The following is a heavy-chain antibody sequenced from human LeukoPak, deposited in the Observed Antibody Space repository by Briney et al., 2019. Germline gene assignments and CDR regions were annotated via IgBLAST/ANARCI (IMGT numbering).Heavy chain of an antibody. V-gene: IGHV1-69*13. CDR1: GGTFSSYA. Sequence: ASVKVSCKASGGTFSSYAISWVRQAPGQGLVWMGGIIPIFGTANYAQKFQGRVTITADESTSTAYMELSSLRSEDTAVYYCARTAQQLVEGDAFDIWGQGTMVTVSS. D-gene: IGHD6-13*01. CDR2: IIPIFGTA. J-gene: IGHJ3*02. CDR3: ARTAQQLVEGDAFDI.